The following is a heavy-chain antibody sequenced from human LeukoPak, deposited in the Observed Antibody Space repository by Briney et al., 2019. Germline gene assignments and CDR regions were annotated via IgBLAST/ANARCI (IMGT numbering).Heavy chain of an antibody. Sequence: PGGSLRLSCAASGFTFSSYSMNWVRQPPGKGLEWVSSISSRSSYIYNADSVKGRFTISRDNAKNSLYLQMNSLRAEDTAVYYCTRDRDDDSSGSIDDAFDIWGQGTMVTVSS. CDR2: ISSRSSYI. CDR3: TRDRDDDSSGSIDDAFDI. D-gene: IGHD3-22*01. J-gene: IGHJ3*02. V-gene: IGHV3-21*01. CDR1: GFTFSSYS.